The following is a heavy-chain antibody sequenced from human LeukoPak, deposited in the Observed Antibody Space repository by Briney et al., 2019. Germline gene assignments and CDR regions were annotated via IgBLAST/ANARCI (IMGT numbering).Heavy chain of an antibody. V-gene: IGHV3-23*01. CDR2: ISGSGGST. Sequence: GGSLRLSCAASGFTFSSYAMSWVRQALGKGLEWVSAISGSGGSTYYADSVKGRFTISRDNSKNTLYLQMNSLRAEDTAVYYCAKDRYSSGWYLTAYFDYWGQGTLVTVSS. CDR3: AKDRYSSGWYLTAYFDY. D-gene: IGHD6-19*01. J-gene: IGHJ4*02. CDR1: GFTFSSYA.